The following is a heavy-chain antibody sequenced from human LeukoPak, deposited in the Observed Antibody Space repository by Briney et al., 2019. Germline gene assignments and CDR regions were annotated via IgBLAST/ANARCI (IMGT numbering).Heavy chain of an antibody. CDR2: IIPIFGTA. V-gene: IGHV1-69*05. CDR3: ARDTGVAHAFDI. CDR1: GYTFTSYG. D-gene: IGHD4-23*01. Sequence: SVKVSCKASGYTFTSYGISWVRQAPGQGLEWMGGIIPIFGTANYAQKFQGRVTITTDESTSTAYMELSSLRSEDAAVYYCARDTGVAHAFDIWGQGTMVTVSS. J-gene: IGHJ3*02.